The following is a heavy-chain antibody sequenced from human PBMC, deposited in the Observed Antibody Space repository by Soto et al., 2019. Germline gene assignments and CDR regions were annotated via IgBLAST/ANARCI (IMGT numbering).Heavy chain of an antibody. CDR2: FYSSGSN. J-gene: IGHJ4*02. CDR3: ARDKEEVGATDY. V-gene: IGHV4-39*02. Sequence: SSETLSLTCTVSGGSISSSSYYWGWIRQPPGKGLEWIGSFYSSGSNKYYADSVKGRFTISRDNSKNTLYLQMNSLRAEDTAVYYCARDKEEVGATDYWGQGTLVTVSS. D-gene: IGHD1-26*01. CDR1: GGSISSSSYY.